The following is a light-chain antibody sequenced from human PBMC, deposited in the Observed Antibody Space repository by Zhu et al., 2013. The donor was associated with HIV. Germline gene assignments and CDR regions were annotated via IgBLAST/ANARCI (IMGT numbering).Light chain of an antibody. J-gene: IGLJ1*01. CDR2: DDN. V-gene: IGLV1-51*01. CDR1: SGDVGRYNH. Sequence: QSALTQPASVSGSPGQSITISCTGTSGDVGRYNHVSWYRQYPGKAPRLLIYDDNVRPSGIPDRFSGSKSGTSATLGITGLQTGDEADYYCGTWDSSLSAEVFGTGTKVTVL. CDR3: GTWDSSLSAEV.